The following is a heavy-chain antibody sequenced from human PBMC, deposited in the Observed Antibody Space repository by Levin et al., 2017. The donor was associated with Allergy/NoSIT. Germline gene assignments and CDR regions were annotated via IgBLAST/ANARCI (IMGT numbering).Heavy chain of an antibody. CDR3: ARMETIAGNWYFDL. V-gene: IGHV4-34*01. Sequence: SQTLSLTCAVYGGSFSGYYWSWIRQPPGKGLEWIGKINHSGSTNYNPSLKSRVTISVDTSKNQFSLKLSSVTAADTAVYYCARMETIAGNWYFDLWGRGTLVTVSS. CDR2: INHSGST. J-gene: IGHJ2*01. CDR1: GGSFSGYY. D-gene: IGHD6-13*01.